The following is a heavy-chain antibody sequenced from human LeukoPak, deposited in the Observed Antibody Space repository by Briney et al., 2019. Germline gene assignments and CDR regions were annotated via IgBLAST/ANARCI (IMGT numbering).Heavy chain of an antibody. J-gene: IGHJ4*02. CDR1: GFTFSSYA. Sequence: PGGSLRLSCAASGFTFSSYAMSWVRQAPGKGLEWVSAISGSGGSTYYADSVKGRFTISRDNSKNTLYLQMSSLRAEDTAVYYCAKDPYSGTFSHYDYWGQGTLVTVSS. V-gene: IGHV3-23*01. CDR2: ISGSGGST. D-gene: IGHD1-7*01. CDR3: AKDPYSGTFSHYDY.